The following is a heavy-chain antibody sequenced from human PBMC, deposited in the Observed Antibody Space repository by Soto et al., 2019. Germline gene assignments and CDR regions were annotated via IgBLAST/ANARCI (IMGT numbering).Heavy chain of an antibody. CDR1: GYSFTTYW. V-gene: IGHV5-51*01. J-gene: IGHJ4*02. D-gene: IGHD2-2*01. CDR3: ARSIIDCSSTSCPREIDY. CDR2: VYPGDSDT. Sequence: GESLKISCKGSGYSFTTYWIAWVRQMPGRGLEWMGIVYPGDSDTRYSPSFQGQVTISADKSISTAYLQWSSLKASDTAMYYCARSIIDCSSTSCPREIDYWGQGTLVTVSS.